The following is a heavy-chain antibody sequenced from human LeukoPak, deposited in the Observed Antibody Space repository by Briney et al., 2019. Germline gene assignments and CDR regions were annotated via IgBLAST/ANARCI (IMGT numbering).Heavy chain of an antibody. CDR2: IYYSGST. CDR1: GGSISSYY. CDR3: ARGIPPAEGYSSSWYDY. J-gene: IGHJ4*02. D-gene: IGHD6-13*01. Sequence: KSSETLSLTCTVSGGSISSYYWSWIRQPPGKGLEWIGYIYYSGSTNYNPSLKSRVTISVDTSKNQFSLKLSSVTAADTAVYYCARGIPPAEGYSSSWYDYWGQGTLVTVSS. V-gene: IGHV4-59*01.